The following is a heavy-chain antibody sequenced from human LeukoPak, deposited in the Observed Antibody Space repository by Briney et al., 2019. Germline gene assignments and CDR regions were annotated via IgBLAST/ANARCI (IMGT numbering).Heavy chain of an antibody. J-gene: IGHJ4*02. CDR1: GFTFSSCG. CDR3: AKDSSSWDEPDY. V-gene: IGHV3-33*06. CDR2: IWYDGSNK. D-gene: IGHD6-13*01. Sequence: GRSLRLSCAASGFTFSSCGMHWVRQAPGKGLEWVAVIWYDGSNKYYADSVKGRFTISRDNSKNTLYLQMNSLRAEDTAVYYCAKDSSSWDEPDYWGQGTLVTVSS.